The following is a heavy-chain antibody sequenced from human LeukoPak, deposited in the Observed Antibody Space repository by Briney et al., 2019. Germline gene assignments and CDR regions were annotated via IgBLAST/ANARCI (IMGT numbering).Heavy chain of an antibody. CDR3: ARVGAAADVDY. J-gene: IGHJ4*02. D-gene: IGHD6-13*01. CDR1: GFTFSSYE. CDR2: ISSSGSTI. V-gene: IGHV3-48*03. Sequence: GGSLRLSCAASGFTFSSYEMNWVRQAPGKGLEWVSYISSSGSTIYYADSVKGRFTISRDNAKNSLYLQMNSLRAEDTAVYYCARVGAAADVDYWGLGTLVTVSS.